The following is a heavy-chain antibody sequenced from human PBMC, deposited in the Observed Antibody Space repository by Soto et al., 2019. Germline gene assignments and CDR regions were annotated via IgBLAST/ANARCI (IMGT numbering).Heavy chain of an antibody. CDR1: GGSISSYY. CDR3: AREADNYGYRDDAFDI. CDR2: IYYSGST. Sequence: SETLSLTCTVSGGSISSYYWSWIRQPPGKGLEWIGYIYYSGSTNYNPSLKSRVTISVDTSKNQFSLKLSSVTAADTAVYYCAREADNYGYRDDAFDIWGQGTMVTVSS. V-gene: IGHV4-59*01. D-gene: IGHD5-18*01. J-gene: IGHJ3*02.